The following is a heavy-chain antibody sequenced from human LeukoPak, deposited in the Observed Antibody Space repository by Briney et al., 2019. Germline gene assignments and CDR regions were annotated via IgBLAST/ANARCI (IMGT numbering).Heavy chain of an antibody. J-gene: IGHJ4*02. CDR3: GGNYLLRIGGELY. CDR1: GFTFSSYW. D-gene: IGHD1-26*01. Sequence: GGSLRLSCAASGFTFSSYWMGWVRQAPGKGLEWVANIKQDGSEEYSVDSVKGRFTISRSNAKNSLHLQMNSQRAGDTAVYYFGGNYLLRIGGELYCGQGTLVTVSS. V-gene: IGHV3-7*05. CDR2: IKQDGSEE.